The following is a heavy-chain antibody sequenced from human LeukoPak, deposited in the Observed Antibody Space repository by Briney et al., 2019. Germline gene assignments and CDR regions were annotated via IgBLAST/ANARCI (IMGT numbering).Heavy chain of an antibody. CDR1: GFTFSSYW. CDR3: AKRQAYGPDYCTYAVCSPFDY. CDR2: ISGSCGRT. J-gene: IGHJ4*02. V-gene: IGHV3-23*01. Sequence: GGSLRLSCSASGFTFSSYWMHGVRQAPGEGVEGVSTISGSCGRTYYADSVKGRFTNSRDNHKKTLYLQMNSLRAEDTAVYYCAKRQAYGPDYCTYAVCSPFDYWGQGTLVTVSS. D-gene: IGHD2-8*01.